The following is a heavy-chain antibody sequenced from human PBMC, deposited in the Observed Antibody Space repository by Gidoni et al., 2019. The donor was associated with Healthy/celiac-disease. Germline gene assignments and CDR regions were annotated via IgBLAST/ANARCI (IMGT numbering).Heavy chain of an antibody. Sequence: QVQLVESGGGVVQPGRSLRLSCEASGFTFSSHGMHWVRQAPGKGLEWVAVISYDGSNKYYADSVKCRFTISRDNSKNTLYLQMNSLRAEDTAVYYCAKVDYYDSSGYYPYYYYGMDVWGQGTTVTVSS. CDR3: AKVDYYDSSGYYPYYYYGMDV. V-gene: IGHV3-30*18. J-gene: IGHJ6*02. CDR2: ISYDGSNK. CDR1: GFTFSSHG. D-gene: IGHD3-22*01.